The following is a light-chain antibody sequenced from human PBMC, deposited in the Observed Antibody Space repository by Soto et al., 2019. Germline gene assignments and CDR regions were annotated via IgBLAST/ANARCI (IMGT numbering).Light chain of an antibody. V-gene: IGLV2-23*01. CDR3: CAYVSSNTLL. CDR1: SNDVGGYNY. J-gene: IGLJ3*02. CDR2: EGS. Sequence: QSALTQPASVSGSPGQSITISCTGTSNDVGGYNYVSWYQQQPGKAPKLIIYEGSKRPSGISNRFSGSKSGNTASLIISGLQGDDEGDYYCCAYVSSNTLLFGGGTKLTVL.